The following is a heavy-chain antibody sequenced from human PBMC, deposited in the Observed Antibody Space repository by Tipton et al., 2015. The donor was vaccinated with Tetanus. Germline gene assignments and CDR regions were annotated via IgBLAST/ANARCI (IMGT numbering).Heavy chain of an antibody. Sequence: TLSLTCTVSGDSVSTGNFYWSWIRQPPGKGLEWIAFIHHSGLAFSKPSLKSRVSISIDTSQNQFSLRLTSVTAADTAVYYCVRGRGLGVYSYGFEYWGQGTVVTVSS. J-gene: IGHJ4*02. V-gene: IGHV4-30-4*01. CDR1: GDSVSTGNFY. CDR3: VRGRGLGVYSYGFEY. D-gene: IGHD5-18*01. CDR2: IHHSGLA.